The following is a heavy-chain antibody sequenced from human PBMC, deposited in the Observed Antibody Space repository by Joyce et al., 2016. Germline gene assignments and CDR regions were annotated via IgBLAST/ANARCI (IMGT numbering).Heavy chain of an antibody. Sequence: VQLVQSGAEVKKPGESLRISCKGSGYTFTNYWISWVRQMPGKGLEWMGSIYPSDSYIKYSPSFQGHVAISADKSISTAYLQWSSLRASDTAMFYCARHVVYGGFSYRGQGTLVTVSS. D-gene: IGHD5/OR15-5a*01. CDR3: ARHVVYGGFSY. CDR2: IYPSDSYI. CDR1: GYTFTNYW. J-gene: IGHJ4*01. V-gene: IGHV5-10-1*01.